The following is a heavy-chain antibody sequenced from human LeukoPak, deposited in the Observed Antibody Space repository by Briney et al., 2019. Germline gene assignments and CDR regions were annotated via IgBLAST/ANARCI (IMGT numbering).Heavy chain of an antibody. J-gene: IGHJ4*02. D-gene: IGHD4-17*01. Sequence: PGGSLGLFCGASGFNFRSYCKHWVRPASGKGLEWVAGIWYDGSNNYYADSVKGRFTISRDNSKNTLYLQMNSLRAEDTAVYYCARVDYGDDYWGQGTLVTVSS. V-gene: IGHV3-33*01. CDR3: ARVDYGDDY. CDR1: GFNFRSYC. CDR2: IWYDGSNN.